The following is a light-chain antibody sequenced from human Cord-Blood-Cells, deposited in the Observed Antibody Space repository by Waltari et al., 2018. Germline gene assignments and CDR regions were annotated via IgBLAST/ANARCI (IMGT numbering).Light chain of an antibody. J-gene: IGKJ2*01. V-gene: IGKV1-39*01. CDR3: QQSYSTPYT. CDR1: QSISSY. Sequence: DIQMTQSPSSMSASGVERVTITCRASQSISSYLNWYQQKPGKAPKLLIYAASSLQSGVPSRFSGSGSGTDFTLTISSLQPEDFATYYCQQSYSTPYTFGQGTKLEIK. CDR2: AAS.